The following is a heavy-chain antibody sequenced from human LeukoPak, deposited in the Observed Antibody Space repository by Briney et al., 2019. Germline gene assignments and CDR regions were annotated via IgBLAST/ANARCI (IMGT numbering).Heavy chain of an antibody. CDR3: TKDPSGDYVGAFDP. V-gene: IGHV3-23*01. CDR1: GFTFSSFA. CDR2: ITGSHGRA. Sequence: GRSLRLSCAASGFTFSSFAMTWVRRAPGKGLEWVSSITGSHGRAYNTDSVKGRFTISRDNSQNTLYLQMNSLTAEDTAVYYCTKDPSGDYVGAFDPWGQGTLVTVSS. J-gene: IGHJ5*02. D-gene: IGHD4-17*01.